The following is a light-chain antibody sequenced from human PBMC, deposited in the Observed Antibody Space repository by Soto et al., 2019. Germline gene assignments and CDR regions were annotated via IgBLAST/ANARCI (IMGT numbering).Light chain of an antibody. Sequence: NVLTQSPGVLSLSPGERATLSCRASESVNIMYLGWYQQKPGQAPRLLMYQTSVRPTGIPDRFSGSGSGTDFTLTISRLEPEDFAVYYCQQRSNWPPGITFGQGTRLEIK. CDR1: ESVNIMY. J-gene: IGKJ5*01. CDR3: QQRSNWPPGIT. CDR2: QTS. V-gene: IGKV3D-20*02.